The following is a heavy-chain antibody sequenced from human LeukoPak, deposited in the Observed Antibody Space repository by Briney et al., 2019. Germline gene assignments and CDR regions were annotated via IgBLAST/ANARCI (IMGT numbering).Heavy chain of an antibody. Sequence: GGSLRLSCAASGFTFSDYYMSWIRQAPGKGLEWISSIVGDSNRIYYADSVKGRFTVSRDNAKNSLYLQMRSLRDEDTAVYYCVREARLGISGTSSAFDIWGQGTMVTVSS. CDR1: GFTFSDYY. J-gene: IGHJ3*02. V-gene: IGHV3-11*01. D-gene: IGHD1-20*01. CDR2: IVGDSNRI. CDR3: VREARLGISGTSSAFDI.